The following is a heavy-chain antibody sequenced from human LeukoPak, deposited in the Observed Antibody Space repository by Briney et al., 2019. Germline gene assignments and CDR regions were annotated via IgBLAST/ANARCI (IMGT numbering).Heavy chain of an antibody. CDR2: ISYDGSNK. CDR3: AKVELDYGSGSQIDY. V-gene: IGHV3-30*18. Sequence: PGGSLRLSCAASGFTFSDYTMTWVRQAPGKGLEWVAVISYDGSNKYYADSVKGRFTISRDNSKNTLYLQMNSLRAEDTAVYYCAKVELDYGSGSQIDYWGQGTLVTVSS. CDR1: GFTFSDYT. D-gene: IGHD3-10*01. J-gene: IGHJ4*02.